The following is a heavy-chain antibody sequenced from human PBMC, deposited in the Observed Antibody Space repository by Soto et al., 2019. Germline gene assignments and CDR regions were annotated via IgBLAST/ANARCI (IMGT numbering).Heavy chain of an antibody. CDR3: AKDRMEILEYDYYYYMDV. CDR2: ISYDGSNK. D-gene: IGHD3-3*01. CDR1: GFTFSSYG. J-gene: IGHJ6*03. V-gene: IGHV3-30*18. Sequence: PGGSRRLSCAASGFTFSSYGMHWVRQAPGKGLEWVAVISYDGSNKYYADSVKGRFTISRDNSKNTLYLQMNSLRAEDTAVYYCAKDRMEILEYDYYYYMDVWGKGTTVTVSS.